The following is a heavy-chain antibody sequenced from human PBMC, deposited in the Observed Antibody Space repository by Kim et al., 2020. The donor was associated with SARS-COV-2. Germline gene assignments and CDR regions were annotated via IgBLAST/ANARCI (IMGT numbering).Heavy chain of an antibody. D-gene: IGHD6-19*01. Sequence: GGSLRLSCAASGFTFSNAWMSWVRQAPGKGLEWVGRIKSKTDGGTTDYAAPVKGRFTISRDDSKNTLYLQMNSLKTEDTAVYYCTTASKARFPLRSGWYSGGHYYYYYGMDVWGQGTTVTVSS. J-gene: IGHJ6*02. V-gene: IGHV3-15*01. CDR3: TTASKARFPLRSGWYSGGHYYYYYGMDV. CDR2: IKSKTDGGTT. CDR1: GFTFSNAW.